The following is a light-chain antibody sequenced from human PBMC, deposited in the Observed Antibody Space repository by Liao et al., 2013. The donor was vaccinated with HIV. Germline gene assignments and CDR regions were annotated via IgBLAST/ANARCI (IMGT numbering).Light chain of an antibody. J-gene: IGLJ3*02. V-gene: IGLV3-1*01. CDR2: QDD. CDR3: QTWDKYTYWV. CDR1: KLGDKY. Sequence: SYDLTQSSSVSVSPGQTASITCSGDKLGDKYVCWYQKKAGQSPLLVIYQDDKRPSGIPARFSASNSGNTATLTISGAQAMDEADYYCQTWDKYTYWVFGGGTKLTVL.